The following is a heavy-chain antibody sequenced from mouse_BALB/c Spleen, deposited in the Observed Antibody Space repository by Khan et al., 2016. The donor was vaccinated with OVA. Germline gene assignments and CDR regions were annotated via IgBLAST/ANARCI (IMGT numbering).Heavy chain of an antibody. CDR1: GYTFTSYT. CDR3: TREGAYYRSDGWFAY. CDR2: INPSSSYP. Sequence: QVQLQQPGAELARPGASVKMSCKASGYTFTSYTMHWVKQRPGQGLEWIGYINPSSSYPNYNQKFKDKATLTADKSSSTAYMQLSSLTSEDSAVYYCTREGAYYRSDGWFAYWGQGTLVTVSA. J-gene: IGHJ3*01. V-gene: IGHV1-4*01. D-gene: IGHD2-14*01.